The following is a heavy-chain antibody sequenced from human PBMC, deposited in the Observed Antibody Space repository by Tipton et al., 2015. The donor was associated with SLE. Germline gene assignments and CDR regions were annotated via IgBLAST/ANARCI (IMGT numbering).Heavy chain of an antibody. D-gene: IGHD3-22*01. J-gene: IGHJ4*02. CDR2: INHSGST. CDR3: ARLTYYDSTGHFDY. Sequence: TLSLTCAVYGGSFSGYYWSWIRQPPGKGLEWIGEINHSGSTNYNPSLKSRVTISIDTSKKQFSLKLSSVTAADTAVYYCARLTYYDSTGHFDYWGQGSLVTVSS. V-gene: IGHV4-34*01. CDR1: GGSFSGYY.